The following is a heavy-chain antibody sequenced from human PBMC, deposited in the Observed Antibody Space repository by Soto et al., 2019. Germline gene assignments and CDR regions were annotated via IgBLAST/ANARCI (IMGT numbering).Heavy chain of an antibody. CDR3: ARDQWPYYFDY. V-gene: IGHV1-18*01. J-gene: IGHJ4*02. CDR1: GYTFTSYG. CDR2: ISPSNGNT. D-gene: IGHD6-19*01. Sequence: QVQLVQSGAEVKKPGASVKVSCKASGYTFTSYGISWVRQAPGQGLEWMGWISPSNGNTNYAQKLQGRVTMTTDTATNPAYMELRSLRSDDTAVYYCARDQWPYYFDYWGRGTLVSVSS.